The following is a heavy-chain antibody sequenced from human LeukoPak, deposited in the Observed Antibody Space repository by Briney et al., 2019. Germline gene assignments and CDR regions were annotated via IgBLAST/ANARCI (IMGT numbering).Heavy chain of an antibody. Sequence: GGSLRLSCAASGFTFSDYYMSWIRQAPGKGLEWVANIKQDGSEKYYVDSVKGRFTISRDNAKNSLYLQMNSLRAEDTAVYYCAREDYCSGGSCYLYYYYGMDVWGQGTTVTVSS. CDR2: IKQDGSEK. J-gene: IGHJ6*02. V-gene: IGHV3-7*01. CDR1: GFTFSDYY. CDR3: AREDYCSGGSCYLYYYYGMDV. D-gene: IGHD2-15*01.